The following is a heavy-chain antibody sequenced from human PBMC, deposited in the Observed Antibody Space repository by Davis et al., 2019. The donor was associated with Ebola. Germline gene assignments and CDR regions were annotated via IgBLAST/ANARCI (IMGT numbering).Heavy chain of an antibody. CDR2: ISGSGGST. Sequence: GESLKISCAASGFTFSSYGMHWVRQAPGKGLEWVSAISGSGGSTYYADSVKGRFTISRDNAKNSLYLQMNSLRDEDTAVYYCARAGCGDCYHHSNNWFDPWGQGTLVTVSS. V-gene: IGHV3-48*02. D-gene: IGHD2-21*01. CDR1: GFTFSSYG. CDR3: ARAGCGDCYHHSNNWFDP. J-gene: IGHJ5*02.